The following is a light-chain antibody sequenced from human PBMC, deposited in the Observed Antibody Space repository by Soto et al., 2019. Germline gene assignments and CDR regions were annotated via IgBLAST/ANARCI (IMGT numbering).Light chain of an antibody. CDR3: ETWDDSLSGAV. CDR1: SSNIGGNT. J-gene: IGLJ2*01. CDR2: SNN. V-gene: IGLV1-44*01. Sequence: QSVLTQPPSASGTPGQRVTISCSGSSSNIGGNTVHWYQHLPGTAPKLLIHSNNLRPSGVPDRFSGSKSGTSASLAISGLQSEDEADYYCETWDDSLSGAVFGGGTKVTVL.